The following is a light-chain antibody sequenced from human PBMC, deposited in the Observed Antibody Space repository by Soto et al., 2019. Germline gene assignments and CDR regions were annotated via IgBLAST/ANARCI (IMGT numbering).Light chain of an antibody. CDR2: DVS. CDR3: NSYTSSSTYV. CDR1: SSDVGGYNY. J-gene: IGLJ1*01. Sequence: QSVLTQPASVSGSPGQSITISCTGTSSDVGGYNYVSWYQHHPGEAPKVMIYDVSNRPSGISNRFSGSKSGNTASLTISGLQAEDEADYYCNSYTSSSTYVFGTGTGHRP. V-gene: IGLV2-14*03.